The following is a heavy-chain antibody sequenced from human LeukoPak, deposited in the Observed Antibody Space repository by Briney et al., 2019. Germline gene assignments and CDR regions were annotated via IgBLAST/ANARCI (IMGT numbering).Heavy chain of an antibody. CDR3: AKDDYRTRTFDY. D-gene: IGHD3-16*01. V-gene: IGHV1-2*02. CDR2: INPNSGDS. Sequence: ASVKVSCKASGYSFTGHYLHWVRQAPGQGLEWMGWINPNSGDSDYAQKFQGRVTMTRDTAISTAYMELSRLRSDDTAVYYCAKDDYRTRTFDYWGQGTLVTVSS. CDR1: GYSFTGHY. J-gene: IGHJ4*02.